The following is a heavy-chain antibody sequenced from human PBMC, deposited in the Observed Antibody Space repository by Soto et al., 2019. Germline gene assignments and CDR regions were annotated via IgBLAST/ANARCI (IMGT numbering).Heavy chain of an antibody. D-gene: IGHD2-21*01. V-gene: IGHV3-30*18. J-gene: IGHJ6*02. CDR3: AKVKPCGGGGNVPIYGMDV. CDR1: GFTFSSYG. CDR2: ISYDGSNK. Sequence: QVQLVESGGGVVQPGRSLRLSCAASGFTFSSYGMHWVRQAPGKGLEWVAVISYDGSNKYYADSVKGRFTISRDNSKNRLYLQKNSLRAEDTAGYYCAKVKPCGGGGNVPIYGMDVWGQGTTVTVSS.